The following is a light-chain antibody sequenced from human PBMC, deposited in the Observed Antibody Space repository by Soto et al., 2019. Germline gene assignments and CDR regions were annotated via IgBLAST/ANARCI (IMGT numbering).Light chain of an antibody. CDR1: SSNIRAGYD. Sequence: QSVLTQPPSVSGAPGQRVTISCTGSSSNIRAGYDVHWYQQLPGTAPKLLIYGNSNRPSGVPDRFSGSKSGTPASLAITGLQAEDEADYYWQCYDSGLSGFNYGCGTGSKVAVL. CDR3: QCYDSGLSGFNYG. V-gene: IGLV1-40*01. CDR2: GNS. J-gene: IGLJ1*01.